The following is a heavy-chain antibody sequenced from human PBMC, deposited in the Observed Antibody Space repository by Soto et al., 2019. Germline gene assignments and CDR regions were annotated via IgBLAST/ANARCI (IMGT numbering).Heavy chain of an antibody. CDR2: IYWDDDK. J-gene: IGHJ6*02. CDR1: GFSLSTSGVG. V-gene: IGHV2-5*02. D-gene: IGHD3-3*01. Sequence: QITLKESGPTLVKPTQTLTLTCTFSGFSLSTSGVGVGWSRQPPGMALEWLALIYWDDDKRHRPSLKSTPSIPKNTHKNNVVLIMTNMDPVDTATDYCAHSLLFCSGYYPEDYYDYGTDGWGQGTTVTVSS. CDR3: AHSLLFCSGYYPEDYYDYGTDG.